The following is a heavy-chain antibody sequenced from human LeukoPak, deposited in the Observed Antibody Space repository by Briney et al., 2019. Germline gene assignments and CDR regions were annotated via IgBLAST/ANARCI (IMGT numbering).Heavy chain of an antibody. Sequence: GGPLRLSCAASGLTGSHNYVSWVRQAPGKGLEWVSAIHTSGDTCYADSVKGRFTISRDTSKNTLYLQINSLRVEDTAVYYRIVFGDSNHWGQGTLVTVSS. CDR3: IVFGDSNH. CDR1: GLTGSHNY. J-gene: IGHJ5*02. D-gene: IGHD4-17*01. CDR2: IHTSGDT. V-gene: IGHV3-53*01.